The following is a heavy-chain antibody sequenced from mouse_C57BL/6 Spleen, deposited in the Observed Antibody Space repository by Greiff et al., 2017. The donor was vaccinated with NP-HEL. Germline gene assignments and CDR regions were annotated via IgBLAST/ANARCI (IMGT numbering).Heavy chain of an antibody. V-gene: IGHV1-54*01. Sequence: QVQLQQSGAELVRPGTSVKVSCKASGYAFTNYLIEWVKQRPGQGLEWIGVINPGSGGTNYNEKFKGKATLTADKSSSTAYMQLSSLTSEDSAVYFCARSENDPFAYWGQGTLVTVSA. J-gene: IGHJ3*01. CDR1: GYAFTNYL. CDR2: INPGSGGT. CDR3: ARSENDPFAY.